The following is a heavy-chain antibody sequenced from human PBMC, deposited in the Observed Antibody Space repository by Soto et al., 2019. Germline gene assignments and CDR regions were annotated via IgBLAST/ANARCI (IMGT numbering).Heavy chain of an antibody. V-gene: IGHV1-18*01. J-gene: IGHJ2*01. CDR1: GGTFSSYT. Sequence: ASVKVSCKASGGTFSSYTISWVRQAPGQGLEWMGWISAHNGNTNYAQKLQGRVTMTTDTSTSTAYMELRSLRSDDTAVYYCARESGVDYWYFDLWGRGTLVTVSS. D-gene: IGHD1-26*01. CDR2: ISAHNGNT. CDR3: ARESGVDYWYFDL.